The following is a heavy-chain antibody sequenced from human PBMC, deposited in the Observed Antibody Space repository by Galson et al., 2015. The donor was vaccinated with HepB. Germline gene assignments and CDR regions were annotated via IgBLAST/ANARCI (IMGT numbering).Heavy chain of an antibody. J-gene: IGHJ6*02. CDR3: ARAVLNYYYGMDV. CDR1: GFTFSSYA. Sequence: SLRLSCAASGFTFSSYAMHWVRQAPGKGLEWVAVISYDGSNKYYADSVKGRFTISRDNSKNTLYLQMNSLRAEDTAVYYCARAVLNYYYGMDVWGQGTTVTVSS. CDR2: ISYDGSNK. V-gene: IGHV3-30-3*01.